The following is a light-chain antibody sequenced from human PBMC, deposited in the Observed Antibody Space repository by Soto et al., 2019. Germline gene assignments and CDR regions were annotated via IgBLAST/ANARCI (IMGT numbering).Light chain of an antibody. Sequence: EIVLTQAPATLSLSPGERATLSCRASKSVISYLAWYQQKPGQAPRILIYDASNRATGIPARFSGNGSGTDFTLTISSLAPEDFAVYYCQQRSNWPPYSFGQGTKLEIK. V-gene: IGKV3-11*01. J-gene: IGKJ2*03. CDR2: DAS. CDR1: KSVISY. CDR3: QQRSNWPPYS.